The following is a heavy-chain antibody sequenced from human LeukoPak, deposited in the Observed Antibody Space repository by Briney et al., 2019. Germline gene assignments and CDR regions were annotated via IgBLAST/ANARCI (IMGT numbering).Heavy chain of an antibody. CDR1: GYTFTSSD. CDR2: ISPYSGDT. Sequence: VASVKVSCKASGYTFTSSDINWVRQASGQGLEWMGWISPYSGDTGYAQKFQGRVTITRNTSISTAYMELSSLRSEDTAVYYCARGLYCSGSSCYMGGNWFDPWGQGTLVTVSS. V-gene: IGHV1-8*03. J-gene: IGHJ5*02. D-gene: IGHD2-2*02. CDR3: ARGLYCSGSSCYMGGNWFDP.